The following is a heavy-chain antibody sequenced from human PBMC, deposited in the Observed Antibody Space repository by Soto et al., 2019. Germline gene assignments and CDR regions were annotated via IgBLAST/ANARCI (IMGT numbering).Heavy chain of an antibody. Sequence: SGPTLVNPTQTLTLTCTFSGFSLSTSGVGVGWIRQPPGKALEWLALIYWDDDKRYNPSLRSRLTITKDTSKKQVVLTMTNMDPVDTATYYCVQSRCGGDCLTFYSSHAYYGLDVWGQGITVTVSS. D-gene: IGHD2-21*02. CDR1: GFSLSTSGVG. CDR3: VQSRCGGDCLTFYSSHAYYGLDV. CDR2: IYWDDDK. V-gene: IGHV2-5*02. J-gene: IGHJ6*02.